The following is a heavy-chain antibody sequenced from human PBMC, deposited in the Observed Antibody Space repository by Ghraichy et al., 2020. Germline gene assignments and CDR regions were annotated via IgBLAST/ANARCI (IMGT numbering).Heavy chain of an antibody. J-gene: IGHJ2*01. CDR2: IFHSGST. CDR3: ARVQRDATGDGYFDL. D-gene: IGHD7-27*01. V-gene: IGHV4-30-2*01. Sequence: SQTLSLTCVVSGGSISSGGYSWTWVRQPPGKGLEWIGYIFHSGSTYSYNPSLKSRVSISVDPSNNQFSLKLTSVTAADTAVYFCARVQRDATGDGYFDLWGRGTLVTVSS. CDR1: GGSISSGGYS.